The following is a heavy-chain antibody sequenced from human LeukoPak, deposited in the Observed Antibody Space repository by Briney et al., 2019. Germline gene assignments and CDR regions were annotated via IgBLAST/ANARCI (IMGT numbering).Heavy chain of an antibody. CDR3: ARLGGQFAFDI. Sequence: ESLKISWKGSGCSFTRYWIGWVRQMPGKGLGGVGIIYPGDSATRYSPSFQGQVTISADKSISTAYLQWSSLKASDTAMYYCARLGGQFAFDIWGQGTMVTVSS. CDR2: IYPGDSAT. CDR1: GCSFTRYW. D-gene: IGHD3-16*01. J-gene: IGHJ3*02. V-gene: IGHV5-51*01.